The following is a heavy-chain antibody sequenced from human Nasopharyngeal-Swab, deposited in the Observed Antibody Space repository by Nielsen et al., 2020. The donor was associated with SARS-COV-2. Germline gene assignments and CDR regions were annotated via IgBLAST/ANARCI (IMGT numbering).Heavy chain of an antibody. CDR3: ARDKVVVVPAAIYYYGMDV. CDR2: IDGDGSIT. Sequence: GEALKISCAASGFTFSSYWMHWVRLAPGKGLVLVARIDGDGSITNYADSVEGRFGISRDNAKNTVYLQMNSLRDEDTAVYYCARDKVVVVPAAIYYYGMDVWGQGTTVTVSS. D-gene: IGHD2-2*01. CDR1: GFTFSSYW. J-gene: IGHJ6*02. V-gene: IGHV3-74*01.